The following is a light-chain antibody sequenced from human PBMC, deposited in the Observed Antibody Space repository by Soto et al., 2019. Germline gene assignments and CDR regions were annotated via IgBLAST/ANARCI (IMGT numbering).Light chain of an antibody. CDR1: QSVTSSY. CDR2: GAS. Sequence: EIVLTQSPGTLSLSPGERATLSCRASQSVTSSYLAWYQQKPGQAPRLLIYGASNRATGIPDRFSGSESGTDFTLTISRLESEDFAVFYCQQYGSSPWTFGQGTKVEIK. CDR3: QQYGSSPWT. V-gene: IGKV3-20*01. J-gene: IGKJ1*01.